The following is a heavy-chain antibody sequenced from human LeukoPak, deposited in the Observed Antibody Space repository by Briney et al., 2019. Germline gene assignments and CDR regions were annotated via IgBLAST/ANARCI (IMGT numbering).Heavy chain of an antibody. CDR2: INHSGST. CDR1: GGSFGGYY. V-gene: IGHV4-34*01. D-gene: IGHD3-10*01. CDR3: ATIRGVIRFAFDI. J-gene: IGHJ3*02. Sequence: SETLSLTCAVYGGSFGGYYWTWIRQPPGKGLEWIGEINHSGSTNYNPSLKSRVTISVDTSKNQFSLKLSSVTAADTAVYYCATIRGVIRFAFDIWGQGTMVTVSS.